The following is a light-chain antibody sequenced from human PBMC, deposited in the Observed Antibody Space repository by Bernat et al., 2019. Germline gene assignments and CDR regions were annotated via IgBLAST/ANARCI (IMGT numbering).Light chain of an antibody. J-gene: IGKJ1*01. Sequence: DIRMTQSPSSLSASVGDRVTITCRASQAISNYLAWYQQKPGKVPKLLIYAASTLHSGVPSRFSGSGSGTDFTLTISSLQPEDVATYYCQKYNSAPWTFGQGTKVEIK. CDR3: QKYNSAPWT. V-gene: IGKV1-27*01. CDR1: QAISNY. CDR2: AAS.